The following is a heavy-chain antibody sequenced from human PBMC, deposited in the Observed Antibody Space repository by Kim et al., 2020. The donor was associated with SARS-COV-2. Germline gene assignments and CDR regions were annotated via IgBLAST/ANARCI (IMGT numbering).Heavy chain of an antibody. V-gene: IGHV1-18*01. D-gene: IGHD6-19*01. CDR3: AREIPHSSGWYFDY. Sequence: AQKLQGRVTMTTDTSRSTAYMELRSLRSDDTAVYYCAREIPHSSGWYFDYWGQGTLVTVSS. J-gene: IGHJ4*02.